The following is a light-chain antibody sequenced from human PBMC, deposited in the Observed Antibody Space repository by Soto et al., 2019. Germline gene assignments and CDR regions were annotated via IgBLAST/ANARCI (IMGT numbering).Light chain of an antibody. Sequence: EIVLTQSPGTLSLSPGERATLNCRASQSVSNTFLAWYRHKPGQAPTLLIYGAPSRATGIPARFSGSGSGTDFTLTISRLEPEDFAVYYCQQYGTSPYTFGQGTKLEIK. CDR1: QSVSNTF. J-gene: IGKJ2*01. CDR2: GAP. V-gene: IGKV3-20*01. CDR3: QQYGTSPYT.